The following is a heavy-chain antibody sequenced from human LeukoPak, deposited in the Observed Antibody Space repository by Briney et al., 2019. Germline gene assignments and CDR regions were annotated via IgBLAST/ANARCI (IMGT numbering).Heavy chain of an antibody. J-gene: IGHJ4*02. V-gene: IGHV3-33*01. Sequence: PGGSLRLSCAASGFSFSTYGMHWVRQAPGKGLEWVAVIWYDGSNKYYTDSVRGRFTISRDNSKSTLSLQMNSLRVEDTAVYYCASGSSGSISRSIAYWGQGTLVTVSS. D-gene: IGHD3-3*02. CDR2: IWYDGSNK. CDR1: GFSFSTYG. CDR3: ASGSSGSISRSIAY.